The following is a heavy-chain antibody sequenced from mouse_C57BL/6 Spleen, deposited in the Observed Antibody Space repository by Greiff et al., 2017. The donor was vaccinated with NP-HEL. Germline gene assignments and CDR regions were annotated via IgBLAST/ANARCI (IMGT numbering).Heavy chain of an antibody. D-gene: IGHD2-4*01. Sequence: VQLQQPGAELVKPGASVKMSCKASGYTFTSYWITWVKQRPGQGLEWIGDIYPGSGSTNYNEKFKSKATLTVDTASSTAYMQLSSLTSEDSAVYYCARKRDDYDYFDYWGQGTTLTVSS. CDR3: ARKRDDYDYFDY. CDR2: IYPGSGST. J-gene: IGHJ2*01. V-gene: IGHV1-55*01. CDR1: GYTFTSYW.